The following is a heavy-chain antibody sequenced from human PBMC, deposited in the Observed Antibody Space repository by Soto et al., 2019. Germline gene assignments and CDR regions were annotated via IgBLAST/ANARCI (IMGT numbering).Heavy chain of an antibody. Sequence: QVQLVQSGAEVKKPGASVKVSCKASGYTFTSYDINWVRQATGQGLEWMGWMNPNSGNTGYAQKFQGRFTMTRNTSISTAYMDLSSLRSEDTAVYYCARERSAAGTGGFAPWGQGTLVTVSS. CDR1: GYTFTSYD. CDR2: MNPNSGNT. J-gene: IGHJ5*02. D-gene: IGHD6-13*01. V-gene: IGHV1-8*01. CDR3: ARERSAAGTGGFAP.